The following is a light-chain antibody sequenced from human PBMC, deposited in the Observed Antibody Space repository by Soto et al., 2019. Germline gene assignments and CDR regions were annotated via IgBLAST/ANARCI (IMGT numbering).Light chain of an antibody. Sequence: QSALTQPASVSGSPGQSITISCTGTSSDIGGYTYVSWYQQHPGKAPELMIYEVSNRPSGVSPRFSGSKSGNTASLTISGLQAEDEADYHCCSYAGNRTFVFGGGTKLTVL. J-gene: IGLJ2*01. CDR1: SSDIGGYTY. CDR2: EVS. CDR3: CSYAGNRTFV. V-gene: IGLV2-14*01.